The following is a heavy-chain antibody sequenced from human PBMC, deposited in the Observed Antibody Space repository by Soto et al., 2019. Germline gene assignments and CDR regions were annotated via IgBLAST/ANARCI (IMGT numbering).Heavy chain of an antibody. V-gene: IGHV1-8*01. J-gene: IGHJ4*02. CDR1: GYTLTSYN. D-gene: IGHD3-10*01. CDR2: MDPNSGDT. Sequence: QVQLVQSGAVVKKPGASVKVSCKASGYTLTSYNINWVRQAPGQGLEWMGWMDPNSGDTGNTQKFQGRVTLSRDISRGTAYRVLSNLRSEDPAVYYCAVQGIQDGSGNYVHCGQGTLVTVSS. CDR3: AVQGIQDGSGNYVH.